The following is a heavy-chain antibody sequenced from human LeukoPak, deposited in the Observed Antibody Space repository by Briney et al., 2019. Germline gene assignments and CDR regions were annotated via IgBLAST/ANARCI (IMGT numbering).Heavy chain of an antibody. D-gene: IGHD2-2*01. V-gene: IGHV1-8*01. Sequence: GASVKVSCKASGYTFTTYDIKWVRQATGQGLEWMGWMNPNSGNTGYAQKFQGRVTMTRNTSIKTAYLELSRLRSEDTAVYYCARGNCSTTTCFLNDFWGQGTLVTISS. J-gene: IGHJ4*02. CDR1: GYTFTTYD. CDR3: ARGNCSTTTCFLNDF. CDR2: MNPNSGNT.